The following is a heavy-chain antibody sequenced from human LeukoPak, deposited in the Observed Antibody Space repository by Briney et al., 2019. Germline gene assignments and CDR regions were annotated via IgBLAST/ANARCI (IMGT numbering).Heavy chain of an antibody. CDR2: ISSSSTYI. V-gene: IGHV3-21*01. Sequence: GGSLRLSCAASGFTFSRYTMSWVRQAPGKGLEWVSSISSSSTYIYYADSVKGRFTISRDNAKNSLYLQMNSLRAEDTAVFYCARRGSGDAFDIWGQGTMLTVSS. CDR3: ARRGSGDAFDI. J-gene: IGHJ3*02. CDR1: GFTFSRYT. D-gene: IGHD6-19*01.